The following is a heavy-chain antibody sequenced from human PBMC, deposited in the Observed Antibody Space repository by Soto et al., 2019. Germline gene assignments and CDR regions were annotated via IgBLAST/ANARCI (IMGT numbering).Heavy chain of an antibody. Sequence: SETLSLTCAVYGVSFIGYYWSWIRQPPGKGLEWIGEINHSGSTNYNPSLKSRVTISVDTSKNQFSLKLSSVTAADTAVYYCARVFAAAGTVDYWGQGTLVTVS. V-gene: IGHV4-34*01. CDR3: ARVFAAAGTVDY. D-gene: IGHD6-13*01. J-gene: IGHJ4*02. CDR2: INHSGST. CDR1: GVSFIGYY.